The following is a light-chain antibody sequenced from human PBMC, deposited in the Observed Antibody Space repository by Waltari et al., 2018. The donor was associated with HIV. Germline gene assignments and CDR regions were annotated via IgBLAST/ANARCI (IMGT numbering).Light chain of an antibody. J-gene: IGLJ2*01. Sequence: QSALTQPASVSGSPGQSITISCTGTSSDGGGYNLVSWYQQHPGKAPKLRIYEVSKRPSGVSNRFSGSKSCNTASLTISGLQAEDEADYYCCAYAGSTTYVIFGGGTKLTVL. CDR3: CAYAGSTTYVI. V-gene: IGLV2-23*02. CDR1: SSDGGGYNL. CDR2: EVS.